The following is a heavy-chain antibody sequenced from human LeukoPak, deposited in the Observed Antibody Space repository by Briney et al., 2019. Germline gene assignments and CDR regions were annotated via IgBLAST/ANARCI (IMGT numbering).Heavy chain of an antibody. CDR3: ARLGHYWSVIDY. CDR1: GGSISGSDYY. CDR2: IYYGGST. J-gene: IGHJ4*02. V-gene: IGHV4-39*01. Sequence: PSETLSLTCTVSGGSISGSDYYWGWIRQPPGKGLEWIESIYYGGSTYYNPSLRSRVTISVDTSKNQFSLKLRSVTAADTAVYYCARLGHYWSVIDYWGQGTPVTVSS. D-gene: IGHD3-3*02.